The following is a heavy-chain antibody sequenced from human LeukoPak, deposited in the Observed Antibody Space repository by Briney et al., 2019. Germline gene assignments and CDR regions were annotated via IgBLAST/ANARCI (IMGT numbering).Heavy chain of an antibody. CDR3: AKKYNTGLDP. CDR1: GLTVSSNY. D-gene: IGHD1-14*01. CDR2: IYSGGST. J-gene: IGHJ5*02. V-gene: IGHV3-66*01. Sequence: TGGSLRLSCAASGLTVSSNYMSWVRQAPGKGLEWVSVIYSGGSTYYADSVTGRFTISRDKSKNTLYLQMNSLRVEDTAVYYCAKKYNTGLDPWGQGTLVTVSS.